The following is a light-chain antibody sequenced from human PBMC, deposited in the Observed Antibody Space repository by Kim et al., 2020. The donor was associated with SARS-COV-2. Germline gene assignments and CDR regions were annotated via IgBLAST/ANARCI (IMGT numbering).Light chain of an antibody. CDR1: QSVSSSY. CDR3: QQYGTSPLT. J-gene: IGKJ4*01. V-gene: IGKV3-20*01. CDR2: GAS. Sequence: EIVLTQSPGTLSLSPGERATLSCRASQSVSSSYLAWYQQKAGQAPRLLISGASSRATGIPDRFSGSGSGTDFTLTISRPEPEDSAVYYCQQYGTSPLTFGGGTKVDIK.